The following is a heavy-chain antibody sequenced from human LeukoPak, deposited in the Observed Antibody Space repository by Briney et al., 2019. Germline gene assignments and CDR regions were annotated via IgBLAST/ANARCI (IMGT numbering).Heavy chain of an antibody. CDR3: ARLAIFSAYYFDY. CDR2: MYYSGST. V-gene: IGHV4-59*08. Sequence: PSETLSLTCTVSGGSISSYYWSWIRQPPGKGLEWIGYMYYSGSTNYNPSLKSRVTISVDTSKNQFSLKLSSVTAADTAVYYCARLAIFSAYYFDYGGQGTLATVSS. D-gene: IGHD3-9*01. CDR1: GGSISSYY. J-gene: IGHJ4*02.